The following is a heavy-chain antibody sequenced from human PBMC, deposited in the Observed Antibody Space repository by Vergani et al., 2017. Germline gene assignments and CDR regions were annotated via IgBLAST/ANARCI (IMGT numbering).Heavy chain of an antibody. CDR3: ARDRCIETCYMSNWLDS. Sequence: EVQLLESGGGLVQPGGSLRLSCAASGFSFVSYWMHWVRHVPGNVLLWVSRIKSDGSITAYAESVKGRFTISRDNAQNTLYLQMNSLRVEDTGVYYCARDRCIETCYMSNWLDSWGQGTLVNVSS. J-gene: IGHJ5*01. D-gene: IGHD3-9*01. V-gene: IGHV3-74*03. CDR1: GFSFVSYW. CDR2: IKSDGSIT.